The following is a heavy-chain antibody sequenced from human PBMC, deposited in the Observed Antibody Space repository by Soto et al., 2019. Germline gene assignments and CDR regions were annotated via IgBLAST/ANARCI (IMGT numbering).Heavy chain of an antibody. D-gene: IGHD3-22*01. V-gene: IGHV1-8*01. J-gene: IGHJ3*02. Sequence: QVQLVQSGAEVKKPGASVKVSCKASGDTFTSYDINWVRQATGQGLEWMGWMTPNSGNTGYAQKVQGRVNMTRNTYISTAYMELSSLRSEDTAVYYCASLGSGYPHLRAFEIWGQGTMVNVSS. CDR1: GDTFTSYD. CDR3: ASLGSGYPHLRAFEI. CDR2: MTPNSGNT.